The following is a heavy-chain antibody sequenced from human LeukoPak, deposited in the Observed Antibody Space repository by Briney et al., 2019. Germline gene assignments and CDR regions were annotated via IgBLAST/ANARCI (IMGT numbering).Heavy chain of an antibody. V-gene: IGHV3-48*04. CDR2: ISSSSSTI. Sequence: GGSLRLSCAASGFTFSSYSMNWVRQAPGKGLEWVSYISSSSSTIYYADSVKGRFTISRDNAKNSLYLQMNSLRAEDTAVYYCARGIALGVSVGVDYWGQGTLVTVSS. CDR1: GFTFSSYS. D-gene: IGHD2-8*02. CDR3: ARGIALGVSVGVDY. J-gene: IGHJ4*02.